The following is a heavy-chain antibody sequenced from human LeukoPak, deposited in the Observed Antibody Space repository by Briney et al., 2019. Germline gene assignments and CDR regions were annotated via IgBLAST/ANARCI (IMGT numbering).Heavy chain of an antibody. D-gene: IGHD2-2*01. CDR3: ARVTSGMRYNWFDP. Sequence: ASVKVSCKTSGYTCTDYDVNWVRQAPGQGLEWMGYIHPRSGYSESAQRFQGRLSMTRDVSTDTAYMELSTLTSDDTAVYYCARVTSGMRYNWFDPWGQGTLIIVSS. V-gene: IGHV1-8*01. CDR2: IHPRSGYS. J-gene: IGHJ5*02. CDR1: GYTCTDYD.